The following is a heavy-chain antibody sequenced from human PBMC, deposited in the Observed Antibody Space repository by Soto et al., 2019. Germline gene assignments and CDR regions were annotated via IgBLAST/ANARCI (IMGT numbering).Heavy chain of an antibody. V-gene: IGHV3-74*03. J-gene: IGHJ4*02. Sequence: GGSLRLSCAASGFAFGNYWMHWVRQPPGKGPEWVSRMTSDGRTTQYADSVKGRFTVSRDNAKNTLYLQMNSLRAEDTAVYYCATAEVDYWGPGTLVTVSS. CDR1: GFAFGNYW. CDR3: ATAEVDY. CDR2: MTSDGRTT.